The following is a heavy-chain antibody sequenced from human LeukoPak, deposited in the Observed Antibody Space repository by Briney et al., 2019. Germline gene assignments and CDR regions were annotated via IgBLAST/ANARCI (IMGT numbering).Heavy chain of an antibody. Sequence: GASVKVSCKASGYTFTNYGINWVRQAPGHGLEWMGWISVYSGNTNYAQKLQSRVTMTTETSTNTAYMELRSLISDDTAVYYCARFDYSGNYYSRLVYYYHMDVWGKGTTVTVSS. D-gene: IGHD3-10*01. V-gene: IGHV1-18*01. CDR3: ARFDYSGNYYSRLVYYYHMDV. CDR1: GYTFTNYG. CDR2: ISVYSGNT. J-gene: IGHJ6*03.